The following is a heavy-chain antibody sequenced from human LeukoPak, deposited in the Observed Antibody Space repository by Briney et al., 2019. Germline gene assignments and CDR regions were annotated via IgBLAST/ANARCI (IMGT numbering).Heavy chain of an antibody. CDR1: GGSISSGGYY. V-gene: IGHV4-30-2*01. J-gene: IGHJ5*02. D-gene: IGHD2/OR15-2a*01. Sequence: PSQTLSLTCTVSGGSISSGGYYWSWIRQPPGKGPEWIGYICHSGSTYYNPSLKSRVTISVDRSKNQFSLKLSSVTAADTAVYYCARAGSPSGRRGIGFLNWFDPWGQGTLVTVSS. CDR2: ICHSGST. CDR3: ARAGSPSGRRGIGFLNWFDP.